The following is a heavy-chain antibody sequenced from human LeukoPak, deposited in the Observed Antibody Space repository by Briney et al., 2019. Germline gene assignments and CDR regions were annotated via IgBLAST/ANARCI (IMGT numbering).Heavy chain of an antibody. J-gene: IGHJ4*02. D-gene: IGHD6-19*01. CDR3: AREGWGTYSSGPYDFDY. CDR1: GYTFTRNG. Sequence: GASVKVSCKASGYTFTRNGISWVRQAPGQGLEWMGWINGYNGNTKYAQKLQGRVTMTTDTSTTTAYMELRSLRSDDTAVYYCAREGWGTYSSGPYDFDYWGQGTLITVSS. CDR2: INGYNGNT. V-gene: IGHV1-18*04.